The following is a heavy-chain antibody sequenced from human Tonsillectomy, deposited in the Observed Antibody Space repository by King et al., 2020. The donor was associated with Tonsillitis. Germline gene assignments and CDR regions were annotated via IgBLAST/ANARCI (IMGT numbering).Heavy chain of an antibody. V-gene: IGHV3-30-3*01. D-gene: IGHD4-17*01. J-gene: IGHJ4*02. CDR3: ARDIDDDGDFVGYFDY. CDR2: ISYDGSNK. CDR1: GFTFSTYA. Sequence: VQLVESGGGVVQPGRSLRLSCAASGFTFSTYAMHWVRQAPGKGLEWVAVISYDGSNKYYADSVKGRFTISRDNSKNTLYLQMHSLRADDTAVYYCARDIDDDGDFVGYFDYWGQGTLVTVSS.